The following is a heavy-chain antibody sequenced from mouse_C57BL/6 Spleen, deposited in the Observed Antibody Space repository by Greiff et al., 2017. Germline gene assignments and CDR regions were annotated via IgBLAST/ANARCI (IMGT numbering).Heavy chain of an antibody. Sequence: QVQLQQPGAELVKPGTSVKLSCKASGYTFTSYWMHWVKQRPGQGLEWIGMIHPNSGSTNYTEKFKSKATLTVDKSSSTAYMQLSSLTSEDSAVYYGARFYGSSYDYFDDWGQGTTLTVSS. J-gene: IGHJ2*01. CDR3: ARFYGSSYDYFDD. V-gene: IGHV1-64*01. CDR1: GYTFTSYW. CDR2: IHPNSGST. D-gene: IGHD1-1*01.